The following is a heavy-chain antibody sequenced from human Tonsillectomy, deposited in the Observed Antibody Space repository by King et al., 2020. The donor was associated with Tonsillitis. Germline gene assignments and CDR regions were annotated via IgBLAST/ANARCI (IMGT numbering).Heavy chain of an antibody. CDR1: GGSFSGYY. CDR2: INHSGST. Sequence: VQLPQWGAGLLKPSETLSLTCAVYGGSFSGYYWSWIRQPPGKDLEWIGEINHSGSTNYNPSLKSRVTVSVDTSKKQFSLKLSSVTAADTAVYYCARGRCSGGNCLISWFDPWGQGTLVTVSS. CDR3: ARGRCSGGNCLISWFDP. V-gene: IGHV4-34*01. J-gene: IGHJ5*02. D-gene: IGHD2-15*01.